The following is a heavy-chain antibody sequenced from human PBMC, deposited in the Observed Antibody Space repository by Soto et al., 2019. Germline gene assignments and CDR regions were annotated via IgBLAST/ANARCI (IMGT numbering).Heavy chain of an antibody. Sequence: QVQVVQSGAEVKKPGSSVRVSCKASGGTSSSYAITWMRQAPGQGLEWMGGIIPILDTTDYAQKFQGRVTFTEDESTSTVYMELSSLTSEDTGVYYCSSGGTTVTRRCDFWGQGTLVTVSS. D-gene: IGHD4-4*01. CDR1: GGTSSSYA. CDR2: IIPILDTT. J-gene: IGHJ4*02. CDR3: SSGGTTVTRRCDF. V-gene: IGHV1-69*01.